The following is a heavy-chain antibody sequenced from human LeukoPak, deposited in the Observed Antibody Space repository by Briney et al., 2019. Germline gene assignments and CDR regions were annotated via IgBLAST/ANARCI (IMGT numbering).Heavy chain of an antibody. V-gene: IGHV3-30*02. D-gene: IGHD2-21*02. Sequence: GGSLRLSCAASGFTFSSYGMHWVRQAPGKGLEWVAFIRYDGSNKYYADSVKGRFTISRDNAKNSLYLQMNSLRAEDTAVYYCARPHHDSWYFDLWGRGTLVTVSS. CDR2: IRYDGSNK. J-gene: IGHJ2*01. CDR3: ARPHHDSWYFDL. CDR1: GFTFSSYG.